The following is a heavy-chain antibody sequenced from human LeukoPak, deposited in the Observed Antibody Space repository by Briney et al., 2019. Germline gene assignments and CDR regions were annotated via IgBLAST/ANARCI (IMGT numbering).Heavy chain of an antibody. CDR2: IYTGGET. V-gene: IGHV3-53*01. J-gene: IGHJ5*02. CDR3: TRGWFEDCSRRPFDP. D-gene: IGHD2-21*01. Sequence: GGSLRLSCAASGFTVRTNYMSWVRPAPGKGLEWVSVIYTGGETYYAESAKGRFTISRDIPKNTPYLQMNRLRAEDTAEYYCTRGWFEDCSRRPFDPWGQGLLVTVSS. CDR1: GFTVRTNY.